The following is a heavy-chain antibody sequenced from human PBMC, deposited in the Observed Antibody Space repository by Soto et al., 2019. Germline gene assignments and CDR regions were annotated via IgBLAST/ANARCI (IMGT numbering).Heavy chain of an antibody. CDR3: ARLRPYSYGSRGNWFDP. CDR1: GGSISSSSYY. CDR2: IYYSGST. J-gene: IGHJ5*02. Sequence: ASETLSLTCTVSGGSISSSSYYWGWIRQPPGKGLEWIGSIYYSGSTYYNPSLKSRVTISVDTSKNQFSLKLSSVTAADTAVYYCARLRPYSYGSRGNWFDPWGQGTLVTVSS. D-gene: IGHD5-18*01. V-gene: IGHV4-39*01.